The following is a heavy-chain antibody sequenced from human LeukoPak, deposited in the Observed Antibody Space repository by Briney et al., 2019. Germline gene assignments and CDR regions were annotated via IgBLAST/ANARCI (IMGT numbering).Heavy chain of an antibody. V-gene: IGHV3-20*04. J-gene: IGHJ6*03. D-gene: IGHD6-19*01. CDR2: IYSGGST. CDR1: GFTFDDYG. CDR3: ARSSGWYHRGPDYYYYYMDV. Sequence: GGSLRLSCAASGFTFDDYGMSWVRQAPGKGLEGVSIIYSGGSTFYADSVKGRFTISRDNAKNSLYLQMNSLRAEDTAIYYCARSSGWYHRGPDYYYYYMDVWGKGTTVTISS.